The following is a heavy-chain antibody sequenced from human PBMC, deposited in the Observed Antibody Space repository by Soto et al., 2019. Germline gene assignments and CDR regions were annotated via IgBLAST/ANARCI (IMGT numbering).Heavy chain of an antibody. J-gene: IGHJ6*02. CDR1: GGSITNYY. D-gene: IGHD3-10*01. Sequence: QVQLQESGPGLVKPSETLSLTCTVSGGSITNYYCSWFRQPPGKGLEWIGYIQYSGYSAYNLSLKRRGTMSMDTSKTQFSLMLESMTATDTAVYYCARHGFGSLHGLVDVWGQGTTVIVSS. CDR2: IQYSGYS. V-gene: IGHV4-59*08. CDR3: ARHGFGSLHGLVDV.